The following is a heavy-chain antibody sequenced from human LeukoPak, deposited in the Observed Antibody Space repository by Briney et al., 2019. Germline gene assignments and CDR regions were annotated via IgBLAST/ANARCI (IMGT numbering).Heavy chain of an antibody. CDR1: GYTFTGYY. V-gene: IGHV1-2*02. CDR3: AIGGLWSYYYYYMDV. J-gene: IGHJ6*03. CDR2: INPNSGGT. D-gene: IGHD3-10*01. Sequence: ASVKVSCKASGYTFTGYYMHWVRQAPGQGLEWMGWINPNSGGTNYAQKFQGRVTTTRDTSISTAYMELSRLRSDDTAVYYCAIGGLWSYYYYYMDVWGKGTTVTVSS.